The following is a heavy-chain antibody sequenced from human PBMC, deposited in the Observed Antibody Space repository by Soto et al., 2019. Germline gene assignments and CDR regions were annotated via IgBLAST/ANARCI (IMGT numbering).Heavy chain of an antibody. CDR1: GGTFSSYA. CDR3: ARVAAGSRLYNWFDP. Sequence: QVQLVQSGAEVKKPGSSVKVSCKASGGTFSSYALSWVLQAPGQGLEWMGGIIPIFGTANYAQKFQGRVTITADDSTSTAYMALSSLSAAYTAVYYCARVAAGSRLYNWFDPWGQGTLVTVSS. J-gene: IGHJ5*02. V-gene: IGHV1-69*01. CDR2: IIPIFGTA. D-gene: IGHD6-13*01.